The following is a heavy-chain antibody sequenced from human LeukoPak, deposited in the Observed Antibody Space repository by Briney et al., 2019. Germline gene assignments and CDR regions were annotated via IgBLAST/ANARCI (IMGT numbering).Heavy chain of an antibody. D-gene: IGHD2-15*01. CDR2: IKQDGSEK. V-gene: IGHV3-7*01. CDR3: ARVSVVVVVAATHNWFDP. J-gene: IGHJ5*02. CDR1: GFTFSSYW. Sequence: GGSLRLSCAASGFTFSSYWMSWVRQAPGKGLEWVANIKQDGSEKYYVDSVKGRFTISRDNAKNSLYLQMNSLRAEDTAVYYCARVSVVVVVAATHNWFDPWGQGTLVTVSS.